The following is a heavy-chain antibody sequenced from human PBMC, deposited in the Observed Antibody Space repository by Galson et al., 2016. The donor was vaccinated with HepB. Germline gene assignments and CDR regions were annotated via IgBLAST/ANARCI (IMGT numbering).Heavy chain of an antibody. J-gene: IGHJ2*01. D-gene: IGHD4-17*01. CDR3: ASGTTVTTSNSFWYFDL. Sequence: SLRLSCAASGVLFSSSAMSWVRQAPGKGLDWVSTISGSGGETHYADPVKGRFTFSRDNSKTTMYVQMTSLRAEDTAVYYCASGTTVTTSNSFWYFDLWGRGTLVTVSS. V-gene: IGHV3-23*01. CDR1: GVLFSSSA. CDR2: ISGSGGET.